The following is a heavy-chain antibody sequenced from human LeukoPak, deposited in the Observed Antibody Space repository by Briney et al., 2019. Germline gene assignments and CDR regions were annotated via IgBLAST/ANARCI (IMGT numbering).Heavy chain of an antibody. Sequence: LGGSLRLSCVASGFIVNDHAMHWVRQTPGKGLEWVAVVFWDGGDKGYADSVKGRFTIFRDNAKNSLYLQMNSLRIEDTALYYCSKDISAGGLDVWGPGTPVTVSS. CDR2: VFWDGGDK. V-gene: IGHV3-9*01. J-gene: IGHJ6*02. D-gene: IGHD3-16*02. CDR3: SKDISAGGLDV. CDR1: GFIVNDHA.